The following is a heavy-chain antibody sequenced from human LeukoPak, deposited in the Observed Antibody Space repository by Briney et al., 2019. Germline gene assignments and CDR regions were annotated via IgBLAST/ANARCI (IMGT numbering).Heavy chain of an antibody. J-gene: IGHJ4*02. V-gene: IGHV1-46*01. Sequence: GASVKVSCKASGYTFTGYYMHWVRQAPGQGLEWMGIINPSGGSTSYAQKFQGRVTMTRDMSTSTVYMELSSLRSEDTAVYYCARGITIFGVVTIAHFDYWGQGTLVTVSS. CDR1: GYTFTGYY. D-gene: IGHD3-3*01. CDR3: ARGITIFGVVTIAHFDY. CDR2: INPSGGST.